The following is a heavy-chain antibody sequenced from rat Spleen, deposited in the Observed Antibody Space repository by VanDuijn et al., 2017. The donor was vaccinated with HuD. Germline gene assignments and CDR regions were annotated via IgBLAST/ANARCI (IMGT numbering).Heavy chain of an antibody. V-gene: IGHV5-27*01. Sequence: EVQLVESGGGLVQPGRSLKLSCAASGFTFSNYYMAGVRQAPTKGLEWVAYISTGGGSTYYRDSVKGRFTISRDNAKSTLYLQMDSLRSEDTATYYCARGPSYGSDLDYFDYWGQGVMVTVSS. CDR1: GFTFSNYY. D-gene: IGHD1-7*01. CDR2: ISTGGGST. CDR3: ARGPSYGSDLDYFDY. J-gene: IGHJ2*01.